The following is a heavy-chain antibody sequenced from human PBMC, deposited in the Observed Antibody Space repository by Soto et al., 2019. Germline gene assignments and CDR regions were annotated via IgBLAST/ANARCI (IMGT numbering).Heavy chain of an antibody. J-gene: IGHJ3*02. CDR2: INPSGGST. V-gene: IGHV1-46*01. Sequence: ASVKVSCKASGYTFTSYYMHWVRQAPGQGLEWMGIINPSGGSTSYAQKFQGRVTMTRDTSTSTVYMELSSLRSEDTAVYYCARGHGHPIRLGWLLSDAFDIWGQGTMVTVS. CDR1: GYTFTSYY. D-gene: IGHD3-3*01. CDR3: ARGHGHPIRLGWLLSDAFDI.